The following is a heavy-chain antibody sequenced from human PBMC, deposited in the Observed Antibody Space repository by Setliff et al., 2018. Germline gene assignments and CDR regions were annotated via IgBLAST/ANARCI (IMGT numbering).Heavy chain of an antibody. V-gene: IGHV3-23*01. D-gene: IGHD3-3*01. CDR2: ISGSGGST. Sequence: PGESLKISCAASGFTFSSYAMSWVRQAPGKGLEWVSAISGSGGSTYYADSVKGRFTISRDNSKNTLYLQMNSLRAEDTAVYYCAKEGGSGFGMDYLDSWGQGTLVTVSS. J-gene: IGHJ4*02. CDR3: AKEGGSGFGMDYLDS. CDR1: GFTFSSYA.